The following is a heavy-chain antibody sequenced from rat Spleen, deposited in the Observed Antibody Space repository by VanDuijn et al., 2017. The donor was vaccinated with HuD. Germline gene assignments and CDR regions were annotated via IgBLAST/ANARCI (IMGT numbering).Heavy chain of an antibody. D-gene: IGHD1-1*01. CDR1: GFTFSDYG. Sequence: EVQLVESGGGLVQPGRSLKLSCAASGFTFSDYGVAWVRQAPTKGLEWVATISYGDSSGHSSTYYRDSVKGRFTISRDNAKSTLYLQMDSLRSEDTATYYCTTELYSGDGFCFDYWGQGVMVTVSS. J-gene: IGHJ2*01. V-gene: IGHV5-29*01. CDR3: TTELYSGDGFCFDY. CDR2: ISYGDSSGHSST.